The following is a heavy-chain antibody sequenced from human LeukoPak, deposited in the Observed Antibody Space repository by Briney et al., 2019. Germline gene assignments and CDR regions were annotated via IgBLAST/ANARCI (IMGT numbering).Heavy chain of an antibody. D-gene: IGHD1-1*01. Sequence: ASVKVTCKASGYTFTSYGISWVRQAPGQGLEWMGWISAYNGNTNYAQKLQGRVTMTTDTSTSTAYMELRSLRSDDTAVYYCARTSVGTQPLDPWGQGTLVTVSS. CDR2: ISAYNGNT. CDR1: GYTFTSYG. J-gene: IGHJ5*02. CDR3: ARTSVGTQPLDP. V-gene: IGHV1-18*01.